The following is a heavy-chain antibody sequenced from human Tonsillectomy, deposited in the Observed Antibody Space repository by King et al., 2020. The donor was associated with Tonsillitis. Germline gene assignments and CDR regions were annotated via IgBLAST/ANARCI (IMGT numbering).Heavy chain of an antibody. D-gene: IGHD3-3*01. CDR1: GFTFSSYG. V-gene: IGHV3-33*01. CDR3: ARDYVKSEWGDFWSGYSQGYYYYGMDV. CDR2: IWYDGSNK. J-gene: IGHJ6*02. Sequence: VQLVESGGGVVQPGRSLRLSCAASGFTFSSYGMHWVRQAPGKGLEWVAVIWYDGSNKYYADSVKGRFTISRDNSKNTLYLQMNSLRAEATAVYYCARDYVKSEWGDFWSGYSQGYYYYGMDVWGQGTTVTVSS.